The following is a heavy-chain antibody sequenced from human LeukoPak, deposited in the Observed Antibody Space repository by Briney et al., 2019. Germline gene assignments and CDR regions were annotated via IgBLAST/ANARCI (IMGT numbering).Heavy chain of an antibody. Sequence: SQTLSLTCTVSGGSISSGNYYWSWIRQPAGKGLEWIGRIYTSGSTNYNPSLKSRVTISVDTSKNQFSLKLSSVTAADTAVYYCAGFWSGYYGFDYWGQGTLVTVSS. V-gene: IGHV4-61*02. D-gene: IGHD3-3*01. CDR3: AGFWSGYYGFDY. CDR1: GGSISSGNYY. CDR2: IYTSGST. J-gene: IGHJ4*02.